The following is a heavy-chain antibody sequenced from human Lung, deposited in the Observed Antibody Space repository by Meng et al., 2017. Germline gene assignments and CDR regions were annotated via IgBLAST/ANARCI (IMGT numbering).Heavy chain of an antibody. V-gene: IGHV4-34*01. CDR2: INHSGST. J-gene: IGHJ4*02. Sequence: VQRKQWGEGLLKPSETLSLTCVVSGGSFSDYYWSWIRQPPGKGLEWIGEINHSGSTNYNPSLESRATISVDTSQNNLSLKLSSVTAADSAVYYCARGPTTMAHDFDYWGQGTLVTVSS. CDR3: ARGPTTMAHDFDY. CDR1: GGSFSDYY. D-gene: IGHD4-11*01.